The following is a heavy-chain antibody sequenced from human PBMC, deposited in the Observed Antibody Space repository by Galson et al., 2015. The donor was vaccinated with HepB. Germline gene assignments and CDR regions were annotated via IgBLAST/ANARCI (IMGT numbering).Heavy chain of an antibody. Sequence: SVKVSCKASGYTFSSYSITWVRQAPGQGLEWMGWISAYNGNTNYAQKLQGRVTMTTDTSTTTAYMELRSLRSDDTAEYYWARDQVNTGYDSPYNWFDPWGQGTLVTVSS. CDR3: ARDQVNTGYDSPYNWFDP. J-gene: IGHJ5*02. V-gene: IGHV1-18*04. D-gene: IGHD3-3*01. CDR2: ISAYNGNT. CDR1: GYTFSSYS.